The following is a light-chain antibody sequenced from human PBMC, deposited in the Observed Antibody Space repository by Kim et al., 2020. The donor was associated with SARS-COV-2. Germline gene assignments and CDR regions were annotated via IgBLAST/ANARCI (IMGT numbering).Light chain of an antibody. CDR3: SSYTSSSTPYV. V-gene: IGLV2-14*03. CDR1: SSDVGGYNY. CDR2: DVS. J-gene: IGLJ1*01. Sequence: QSITSSWTGTSSDVGGYNYVSWYQQHPGKAPKLMIYDVSNRPSGVSNRFSGSKSGNTASLTISGLQAEDEADYYCSSYTSSSTPYVFGTGTKVTVL.